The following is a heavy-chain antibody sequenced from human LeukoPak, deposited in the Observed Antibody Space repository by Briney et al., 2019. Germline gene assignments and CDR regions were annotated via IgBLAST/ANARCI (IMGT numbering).Heavy chain of an antibody. CDR2: IYYSGST. J-gene: IGHJ4*02. D-gene: IGHD3-10*01. CDR1: GGSVSSGSYY. V-gene: IGHV4-61*01. CDR3: ARGRGVAGTL. Sequence: PSETLSLTCTVSGGSVSSGSYYWSWIRQPPGKGLEWIGYIYYSGSTNYNPSLKSRVTISVDTSKNQFSLKLSSVTAADTAVYYCARGRGVAGTLRGQGTLVTVSS.